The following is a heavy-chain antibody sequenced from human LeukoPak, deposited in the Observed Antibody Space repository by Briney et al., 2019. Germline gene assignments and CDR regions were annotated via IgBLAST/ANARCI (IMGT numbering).Heavy chain of an antibody. CDR3: AREALLWFGEKYYFDY. Sequence: ASVKVSCKASGYTFTGYYMHWVRQAPGQGLEWMGWINPNSGGTNYAQQFQGRVTMTRDTSISTAYMELSRLRSDDTAVYYCAREALLWFGEKYYFDYWAREPWSPSPQ. D-gene: IGHD3-10*01. V-gene: IGHV1-2*02. J-gene: IGHJ4*02. CDR1: GYTFTGYY. CDR2: INPNSGGT.